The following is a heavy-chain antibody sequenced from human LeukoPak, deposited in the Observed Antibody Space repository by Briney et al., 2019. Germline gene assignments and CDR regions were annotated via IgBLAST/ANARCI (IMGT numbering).Heavy chain of an antibody. CDR1: GYTFTTYH. V-gene: IGHV1-8*03. J-gene: IGHJ4*02. CDR2: MNPYNGDR. Sequence: GASVKVSCKTSGYTFTTYHINWVRQATGQGLEWLGWMNPYNGDRGYAQKFQGRLSITSDTSISTAYMELSSLKSDDTAIYFCARTISLTASGYDCWGQGTLVTVSS. D-gene: IGHD2-21*02. CDR3: ARTISLTASGYDC.